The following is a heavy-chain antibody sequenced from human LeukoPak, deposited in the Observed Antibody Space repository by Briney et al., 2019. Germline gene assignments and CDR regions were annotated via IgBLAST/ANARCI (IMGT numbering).Heavy chain of an antibody. Sequence: PGGSLRLSCAASGFTFSSYEMNWVRQAPGKGLEWVSYISSSGSTIYYADSVKGRFTISRDNAKNSLYLQMNSLRAEDTAVYYCARDGMVRGVQDAFDIWGQGTMVTVSS. CDR1: GFTFSSYE. D-gene: IGHD3-10*01. CDR2: ISSSGSTI. CDR3: ARDGMVRGVQDAFDI. V-gene: IGHV3-48*03. J-gene: IGHJ3*02.